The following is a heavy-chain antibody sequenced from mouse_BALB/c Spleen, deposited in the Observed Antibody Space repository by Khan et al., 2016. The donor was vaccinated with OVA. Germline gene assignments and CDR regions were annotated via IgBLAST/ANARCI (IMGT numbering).Heavy chain of an antibody. CDR1: EFTFNRYA. CDR2: ISSGGSYT. Sequence: EVELVESGGGLVKPGGSLKLSCAASEFTFNRYAMSWVRQTPEKRLEWVATISSGGSYTYYPDSVKGRFTISRDNARNTLYLQMSSLRSEDTAMTYCSRQKGYYGNPYAMDYWGQGTSVTVSS. V-gene: IGHV5-9-3*01. J-gene: IGHJ4*01. CDR3: SRQKGYYGNPYAMDY. D-gene: IGHD2-1*01.